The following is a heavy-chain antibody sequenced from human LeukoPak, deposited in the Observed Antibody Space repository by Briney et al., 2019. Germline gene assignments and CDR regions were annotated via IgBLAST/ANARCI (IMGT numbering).Heavy chain of an antibody. D-gene: IGHD3-3*01. CDR1: GFTFSSYS. CDR2: ISSSSSYI. CDR3: AGGSSRRYDFWSGYYDFDY. J-gene: IGHJ4*02. V-gene: IGHV3-21*01. Sequence: GGSLRLSCAASGFTFSSYSMNWVRQAPGKGLEWVSSISSSSSYIYYADSVKGRFTISRDNAKNSLYLQMNSLRAEDTAVYYCAGGSSRRYDFWSGYYDFDYWGQGTLVTVSS.